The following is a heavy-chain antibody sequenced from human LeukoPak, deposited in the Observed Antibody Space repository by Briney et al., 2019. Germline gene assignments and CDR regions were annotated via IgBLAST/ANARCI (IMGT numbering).Heavy chain of an antibody. CDR3: ARGAAAAGINY. CDR2: ISSSSYAM. D-gene: IGHD6-13*01. V-gene: IGHV3-48*01. J-gene: IGHJ4*02. CDR1: GFTFSSYS. Sequence: GGSLRLSCAASGFTFSSYSMNWVRQAPGKGLEWVSYISSSSYAMYYADSVKGRFTISRDNAKNSLYLQMNSLRAEDTAVYYCARGAAAAGINYWGQGTLVTVSS.